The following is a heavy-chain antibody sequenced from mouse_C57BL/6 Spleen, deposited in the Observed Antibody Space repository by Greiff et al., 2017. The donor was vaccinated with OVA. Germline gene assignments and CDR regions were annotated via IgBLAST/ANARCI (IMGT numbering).Heavy chain of an antibody. CDR1: GFTFSDYG. V-gene: IGHV5-17*01. CDR2: LSSGSSTI. CDR3: ARGALLLRDMDY. D-gene: IGHD1-1*01. Sequence: EVKLMESGGGLVKPGGSLKLSCAASGFTFSDYGMHWVRQAPEKVLEWVAYLSSGSSTIYYADTVKGRFTISRYNAKNTLFLQMTSLRSEDTAMYYCARGALLLRDMDYWGQGTSVTVSS. J-gene: IGHJ4*01.